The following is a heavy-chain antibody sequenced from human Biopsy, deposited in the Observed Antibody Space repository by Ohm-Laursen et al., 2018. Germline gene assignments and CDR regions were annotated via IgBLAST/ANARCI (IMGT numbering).Heavy chain of an antibody. CDR3: APPFQYYDSWGGYPPFDH. CDR2: IIAVSGLV. Sequence: GASVKVSCKVSGGTFSNYAISWVRQAPGEGLEWMGGIIAVSGLVNYAPKFQGRVSITADKSTTTAYMELSNLKSEDTAVYYCAPPFQYYDSWGGYPPFDHWGQGTLVTVSS. D-gene: IGHD3-3*01. V-gene: IGHV1-69*10. J-gene: IGHJ4*02. CDR1: GGTFSNYA.